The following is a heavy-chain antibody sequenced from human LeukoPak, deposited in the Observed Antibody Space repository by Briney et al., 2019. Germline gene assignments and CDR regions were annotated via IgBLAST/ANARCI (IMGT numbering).Heavy chain of an antibody. Sequence: VASVKVSCKASGGTFSSYAISWVRQAPGQGLEWMGGIIPIFGTANYAQKFQGRVTITADKSTSTAYMELSNLRSEDTAVYYCARVGTEVDYFDYWGQGTLVTVSS. CDR2: IIPIFGTA. D-gene: IGHD1-1*01. CDR1: GGTFSSYA. CDR3: ARVGTEVDYFDY. J-gene: IGHJ4*02. V-gene: IGHV1-69*06.